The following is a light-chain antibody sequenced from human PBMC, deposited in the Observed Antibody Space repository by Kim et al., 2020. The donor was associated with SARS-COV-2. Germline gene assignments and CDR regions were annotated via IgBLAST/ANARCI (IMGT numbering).Light chain of an antibody. CDR3: QQSYTTPRA. Sequence: DIQMTQSPSSLSASVGDRVTITCRASQSVSNYLNWYQQRPGKAPKLLIYAAYSLQSGVPSRFSGSGSGTDFTLTISSLQPEDFATYYCQQSYTTPRAFGQGTKLDIK. J-gene: IGKJ1*01. CDR1: QSVSNY. V-gene: IGKV1-39*01. CDR2: AAY.